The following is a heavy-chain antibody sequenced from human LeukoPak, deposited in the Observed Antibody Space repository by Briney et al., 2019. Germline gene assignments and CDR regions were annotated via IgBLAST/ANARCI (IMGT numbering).Heavy chain of an antibody. CDR1: GFTFDNYA. J-gene: IGHJ4*02. CDR2: VSSSGGNT. D-gene: IGHD1-7*01. Sequence: GGSLRLSCAASGFTFDNYAMNWVCQAPGKGLEWVSGVSSSGGNTYYADSVKGRFTISRDNSKNTQYLQMNSLRAEDAAVYYCAKGDWNYGDFDYWGQGTLVTVSS. V-gene: IGHV3-23*01. CDR3: AKGDWNYGDFDY.